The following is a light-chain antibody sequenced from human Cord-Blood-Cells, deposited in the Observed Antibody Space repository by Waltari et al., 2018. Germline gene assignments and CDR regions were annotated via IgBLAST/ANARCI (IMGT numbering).Light chain of an antibody. J-gene: IGKJ3*01. V-gene: IGKV1-27*01. CDR1: QGISNY. CDR3: QKYNSAPQLT. CDR2: AAA. Sequence: DIQMTQSPSSLSASVGDRVTITCRASQGISNYLACYQQKPGKVPKLLIYAAATLQPGGPSRFSGSGSGTDFTLTISSLQPEDVATYYCQKYNSAPQLTFGPGTKVDIK.